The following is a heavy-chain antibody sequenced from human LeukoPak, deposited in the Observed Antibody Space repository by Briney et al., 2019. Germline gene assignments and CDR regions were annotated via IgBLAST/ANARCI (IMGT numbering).Heavy chain of an antibody. D-gene: IGHD6-13*01. CDR2: MKPNSGNT. V-gene: IGHV1-8*01. CDR3: ARVFGSWYRYYYYYMDV. J-gene: IGHJ6*03. CDR1: GYTFTSYD. Sequence: ASVTVSCKDSGYTFTSYDINWVGQARGQGQGRMGWMKPNSGNTGYAQNFQGRVTMTTTTSISTAYMELSSLRSEDTAVYYCARVFGSWYRYYYYYMDVWGKGTTVTVSS.